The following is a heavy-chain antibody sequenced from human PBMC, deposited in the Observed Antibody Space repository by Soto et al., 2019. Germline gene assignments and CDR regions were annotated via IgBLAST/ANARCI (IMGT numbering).Heavy chain of an antibody. Sequence: GGSLRLSCAASGFTFSSYGMHWVRQAPGKGLEWVAVIWYDGSNKYYADSVKGRFTISRDNSKNTLYLQMNSLRAEDTAVYYRARDRNYYYYYGMDVWGQGTTVTVSS. V-gene: IGHV3-33*01. J-gene: IGHJ6*02. CDR2: IWYDGSNK. CDR3: ARDRNYYYYYGMDV. D-gene: IGHD1-1*01. CDR1: GFTFSSYG.